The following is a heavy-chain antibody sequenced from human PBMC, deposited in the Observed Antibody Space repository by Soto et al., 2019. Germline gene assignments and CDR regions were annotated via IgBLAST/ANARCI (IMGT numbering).Heavy chain of an antibody. J-gene: IGHJ4*02. V-gene: IGHV3-30*18. CDR1: GFTFSSYG. CDR3: AKDLSRVVAATPVDY. D-gene: IGHD2-15*01. Sequence: GGSLRLSCAASGFTFSSYGMHWVRQAPGKGLEWVAVISYDGSNKYYADSVKGRFTISRDNSKNTLYLQMNSLRAEDTAVYYCAKDLSRVVAATPVDYWGQGTLVTVSS. CDR2: ISYDGSNK.